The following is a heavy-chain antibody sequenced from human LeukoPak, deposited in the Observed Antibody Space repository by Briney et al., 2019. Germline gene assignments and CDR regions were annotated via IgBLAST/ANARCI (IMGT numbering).Heavy chain of an antibody. CDR3: ARKYYYDSSGSDAFDI. Sequence: PGGSLRLSCAASGFTVSSNYMSWVRQAPGKGLEWVSVMYSGGSTYYADSVQGRFTISRDSSKNTLYLQMNSLRAEDTAVYYCARKYYYDSSGSDAFDIWGQGTMATVSS. D-gene: IGHD3-22*01. CDR1: GFTVSSNY. J-gene: IGHJ3*02. CDR2: MYSGGST. V-gene: IGHV3-53*01.